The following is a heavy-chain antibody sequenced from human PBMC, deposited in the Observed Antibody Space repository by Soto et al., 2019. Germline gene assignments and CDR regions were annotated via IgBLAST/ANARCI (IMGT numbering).Heavy chain of an antibody. CDR2: IYYSGST. V-gene: IGHV4-39*01. CDR3: ARRFAGDYGMDV. CDR1: GGSISSSSYY. D-gene: IGHD3-10*01. Sequence: PSETLSLTCTVSGGSISSSSYYWGWIRQPPGKGLEWIGSIYYSGSTYYNPSLKSRVTISVDTSKNQFSLKLSSVTAADTAVYYCARRFAGDYGMDVWGQGTTVTVS. J-gene: IGHJ6*02.